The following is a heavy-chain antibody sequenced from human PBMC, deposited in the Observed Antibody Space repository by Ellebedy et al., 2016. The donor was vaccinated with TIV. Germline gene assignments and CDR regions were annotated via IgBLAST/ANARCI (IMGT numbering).Heavy chain of an antibody. Sequence: MPSETLSLTCTVSNYSINRGYYWGWIRQLPEKGLEWIGSNYNSGGAYYNPSLRSRVTISIDTSRNQFSQNVLSVTAADTGVYYCARPKRSASIAYPFDLWGQGTMVTVSS. V-gene: IGHV4-38-2*02. CDR2: NYNSGGA. J-gene: IGHJ3*01. D-gene: IGHD6-6*01. CDR1: NYSINRGYY. CDR3: ARPKRSASIAYPFDL.